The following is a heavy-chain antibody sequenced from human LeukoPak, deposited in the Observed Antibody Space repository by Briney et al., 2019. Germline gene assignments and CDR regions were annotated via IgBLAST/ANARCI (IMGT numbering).Heavy chain of an antibody. CDR3: ARDRNWATRNWYFDL. V-gene: IGHV3-33*01. CDR2: IWYDGSNK. J-gene: IGHJ2*01. Sequence: GGSLRLSCAASGFTFSSYGMHWVRQAPGKGLGWVGVIWYDGSNKYYGDSVKGRFTISRDNSKNTLSLRMDSLRAEDTAVYYCARDRNWATRNWYFDLWGRGTLVTVSS. D-gene: IGHD1-14*01. CDR1: GFTFSSYG.